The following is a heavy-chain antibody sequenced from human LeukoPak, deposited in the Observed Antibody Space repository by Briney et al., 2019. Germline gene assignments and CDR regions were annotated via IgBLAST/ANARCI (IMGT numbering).Heavy chain of an antibody. Sequence: GESLKISCKGSGYSFTSYWIGWVRQMPGKGLEWMGIIYPGDSDTRYSPSFQGQVTISADKSTSTAYLQWSSLKASDTAMYYCARHRQNNYDILTNIDPWGQGTLVTVSS. CDR3: ARHRQNNYDILTNIDP. CDR2: IYPGDSDT. V-gene: IGHV5-51*01. J-gene: IGHJ5*02. D-gene: IGHD3-9*01. CDR1: GYSFTSYW.